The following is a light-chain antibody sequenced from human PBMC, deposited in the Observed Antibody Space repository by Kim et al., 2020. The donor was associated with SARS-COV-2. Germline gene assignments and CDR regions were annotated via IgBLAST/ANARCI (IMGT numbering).Light chain of an antibody. Sequence: GQSITISCTGTSSDVGSHNIVSWYQQHPGKAPTLMIHGVSKRPSGVSSRFSGSKSGNTASLTISELQTEDEADYYCCAFAGRCTYVFGTGTQLTVL. CDR3: CAFAGRCTYV. J-gene: IGLJ1*01. V-gene: IGLV2-23*02. CDR1: SSDVGSHNI. CDR2: GVS.